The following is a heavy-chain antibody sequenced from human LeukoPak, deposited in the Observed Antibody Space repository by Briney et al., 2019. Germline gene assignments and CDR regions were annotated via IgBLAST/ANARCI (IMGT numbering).Heavy chain of an antibody. CDR2: ISPSGAGT. CDR1: GFTFSSYS. Sequence: GGSLRLSCAASGFTFSSYSMNWVRQAPGKGLEWVSAISPSGAGTYYADSVKGRFTISRDNSKNTLYLQMNSLRAEDTAVYYCAKAPGAHRYYSIDYWGQGTLVTVSS. CDR3: AKAPGAHRYYSIDY. D-gene: IGHD3-10*01. V-gene: IGHV3-23*01. J-gene: IGHJ4*02.